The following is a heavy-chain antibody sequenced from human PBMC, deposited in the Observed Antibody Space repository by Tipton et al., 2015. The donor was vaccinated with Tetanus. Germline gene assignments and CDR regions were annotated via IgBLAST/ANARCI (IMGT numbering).Heavy chain of an antibody. D-gene: IGHD3-22*01. CDR3: ARTDEYDTSGYFFDP. J-gene: IGHJ5*02. V-gene: IGHV4-59*01. Sequence: TLSLTCSVSGFAISNYYWSWIRQPPGKGLEWIGYMFYSGTTKYNPSLKSRVAISVDRSKNEFSLQLRSVTAADTAVYYCARTDEYDTSGYFFDPWGQGTLVTVSS. CDR2: MFYSGTT. CDR1: GFAISNYY.